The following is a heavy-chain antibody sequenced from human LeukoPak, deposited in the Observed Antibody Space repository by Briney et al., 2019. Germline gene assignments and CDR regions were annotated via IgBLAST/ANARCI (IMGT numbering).Heavy chain of an antibody. CDR2: IFAGGGSGA. J-gene: IGHJ4*02. CDR1: GFGVSSND. Sequence: GGSLRLSCAASGFGVSSNDMSWVREAPGKGLEWVSLIFAGGGSGAYYADSVRGRFTGSRHDSKNTLDLQMNSLRVDDTAMYYCLRQGPGNPPSGGQGTLVTVSS. D-gene: IGHD1-14*01. CDR3: LRQGPGNPPS. V-gene: IGHV3-53*04.